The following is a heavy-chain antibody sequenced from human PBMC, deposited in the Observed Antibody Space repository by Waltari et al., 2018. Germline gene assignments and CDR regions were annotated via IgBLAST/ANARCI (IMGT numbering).Heavy chain of an antibody. CDR1: GFIFSHYT. CDR3: TRRTVNDAFDI. CDR2: ISSTSSRI. J-gene: IGHJ3*02. Sequence: EVQLVESGGGLVKPGGSLRLSCAASGFIFSHYTMALVRQAPGKGLEWVSSISSTSSRIYYGDSVKGRFTVSRDNANNLVYLQMSSLRAEDTALYYCTRRTVNDAFDIWGQGTMVTVSS. V-gene: IGHV3-21*06. D-gene: IGHD1-1*01.